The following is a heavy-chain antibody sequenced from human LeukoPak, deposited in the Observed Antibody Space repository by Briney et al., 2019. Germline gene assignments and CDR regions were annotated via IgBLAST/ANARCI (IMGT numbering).Heavy chain of an antibody. CDR2: INHSGST. Sequence: SETLSLTCAVYGGSFSGYYWSWIRQPPGKGLEWIGEINHSGSTNYKPSLQSRVPISVDTPKNQFSLRLSSVTAADTAVYYCARGWRYCSSTSCYRGNWFDPWGQGTLVTVSS. CDR1: GGSFSGYY. CDR3: ARGWRYCSSTSCYRGNWFDP. V-gene: IGHV4-34*01. D-gene: IGHD2-2*02. J-gene: IGHJ5*02.